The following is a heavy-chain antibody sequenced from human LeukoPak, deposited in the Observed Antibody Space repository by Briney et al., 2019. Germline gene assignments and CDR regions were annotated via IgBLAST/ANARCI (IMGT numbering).Heavy chain of an antibody. D-gene: IGHD2-15*01. Sequence: GESLKISCEGSGYRFTSYSIAWVRPMPGKGLEWMGIIYPSDSDTTYSPSFQGQVTISADKSISTAYLQWSSLKASDTAVYYCARRSCSGATCYQLDYWGQGTLVTVCS. CDR1: GYRFTSYS. J-gene: IGHJ4*02. V-gene: IGHV5-51*01. CDR2: IYPSDSDT. CDR3: ARRSCSGATCYQLDY.